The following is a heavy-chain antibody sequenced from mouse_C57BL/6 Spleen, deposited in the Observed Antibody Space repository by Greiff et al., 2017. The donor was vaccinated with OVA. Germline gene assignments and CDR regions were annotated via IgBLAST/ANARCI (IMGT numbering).Heavy chain of an antibody. V-gene: IGHV1-18*01. CDR2: INPNNGGT. CDR1: GYTFTDYN. J-gene: IGHJ4*01. Sequence: EVQLQQSGAELVKPGASVKIPCKASGYTFTDYNMDWVKQSPGKSLEWIGDINPNNGGTIYNQKFKGKATLTVDKSSSTAYMELRSLTSEETSDDDCARLDYYETVYAMDYWGQGTSVTVSS. D-gene: IGHD1-1*01. CDR3: ARLDYYETVYAMDY.